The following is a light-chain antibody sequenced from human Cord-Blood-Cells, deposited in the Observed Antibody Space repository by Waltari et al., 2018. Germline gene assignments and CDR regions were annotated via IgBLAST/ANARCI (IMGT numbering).Light chain of an antibody. CDR3: QQYNNWPLT. Sequence: EIVMTQSPAPLSVSPRERPTLSCRASQSVSSNLAWYQQKPGQAPRLLIYGASTRATGIPARFSGSGSGTEFTLTISSLQSEDFAVYYCQQYNNWPLTFGGGTKVEIK. CDR1: QSVSSN. V-gene: IGKV3-15*01. J-gene: IGKJ4*01. CDR2: GAS.